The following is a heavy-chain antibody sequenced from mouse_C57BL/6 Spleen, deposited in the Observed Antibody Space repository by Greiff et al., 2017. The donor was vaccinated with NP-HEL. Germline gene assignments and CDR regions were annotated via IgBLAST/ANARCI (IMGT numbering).Heavy chain of an antibody. CDR1: GYAFSSSW. D-gene: IGHD1-1*01. Sequence: VQLQQSGPELVKPGASVKISCKASGYAFSSSWMNWVKQRPGKGLEWIGRIYPGDGDTNYNGKFKGKATLTADKSSSTAYMQLSSLTSEDYAVYFCARLRITTVVEDAMDYWGQGTSVTVSS. V-gene: IGHV1-82*01. CDR2: IYPGDGDT. CDR3: ARLRITTVVEDAMDY. J-gene: IGHJ4*01.